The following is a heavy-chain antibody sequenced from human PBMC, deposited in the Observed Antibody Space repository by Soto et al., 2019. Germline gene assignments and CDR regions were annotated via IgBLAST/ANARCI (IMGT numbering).Heavy chain of an antibody. CDR3: ARWEQPLFDY. D-gene: IGHD1-26*01. J-gene: IGHJ4*02. Sequence: QVKLVESGGGVVQPGRSLRLSCAASGFNVSAYTMHWVRQAPGKGLEWVAVMSSDGNHKYYTDSVKGRFTISRDTSTNTLYLQMNSLRAEDTAVYSCARWEQPLFDYWGQGTLVPVSS. V-gene: IGHV3-30-3*01. CDR1: GFNVSAYT. CDR2: MSSDGNHK.